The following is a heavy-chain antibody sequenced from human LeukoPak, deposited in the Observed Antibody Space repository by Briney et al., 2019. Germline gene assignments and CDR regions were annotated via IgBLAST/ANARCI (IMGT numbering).Heavy chain of an antibody. V-gene: IGHV3-33*08. Sequence: GGPLRLSCAASGFTFSSYGMHWVRQAPGKGLEWVAVIWYDGSNKYYADSVRGRFTISRDNSKNTLYLQMNSLRAEDTAVYYRARAPVHPYGMDVWGQGTTVTVSS. CDR3: ARAPVHPYGMDV. J-gene: IGHJ6*02. CDR2: IWYDGSNK. CDR1: GFTFSSYG. D-gene: IGHD3-10*01.